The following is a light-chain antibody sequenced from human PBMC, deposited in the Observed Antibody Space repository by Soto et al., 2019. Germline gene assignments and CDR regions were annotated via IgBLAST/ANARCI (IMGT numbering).Light chain of an antibody. CDR3: QQYNTWPPIT. CDR2: DAS. J-gene: IGKJ5*01. Sequence: VLTQSPGTLSLSTGDRATLSCRASQKIADNYLAWYQQKPGQAPRLIIYDASKRPTGIPARFSGSGPGTEFTLTISSLQSEGFAVYSCQQYNTWPPITFGQGTRLEIK. CDR1: QKIADN. V-gene: IGKV3D-15*01.